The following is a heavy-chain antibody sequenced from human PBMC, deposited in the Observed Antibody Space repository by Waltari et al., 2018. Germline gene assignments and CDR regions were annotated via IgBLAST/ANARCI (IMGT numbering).Heavy chain of an antibody. D-gene: IGHD6-19*01. CDR2: INPNSGGT. J-gene: IGHJ3*02. CDR1: GYTFTGYY. Sequence: QVQLVQSGAEVKKPGASVKVSCKASGYTFTGYYMHWVRQAPGQGLEWMGRINPNSGGTNYAQKFQGRVTMTRDTSISTAYMELSRLRSDDTAVYYCARSKWGSGWDWAFDIWGQGTMVTVSS. V-gene: IGHV1-2*06. CDR3: ARSKWGSGWDWAFDI.